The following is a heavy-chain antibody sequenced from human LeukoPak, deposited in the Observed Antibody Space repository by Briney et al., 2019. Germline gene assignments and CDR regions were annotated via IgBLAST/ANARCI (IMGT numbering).Heavy chain of an antibody. CDR1: GGSISSGGYS. Sequence: PSQTLSLTCAVSGGSISSGGYSWSWIRQPPGKGLEWIGYIYHSGSTYYNPSLKSRVTISVDRSKNQFSLKLSSVTAADTAVYYCARDHITHSSGWYKEDFDIWGQGTMVTVSS. CDR3: ARDHITHSSGWYKEDFDI. D-gene: IGHD6-19*01. CDR2: IYHSGST. J-gene: IGHJ3*02. V-gene: IGHV4-30-2*01.